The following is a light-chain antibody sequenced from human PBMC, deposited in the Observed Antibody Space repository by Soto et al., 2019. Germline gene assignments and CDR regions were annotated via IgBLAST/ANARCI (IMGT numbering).Light chain of an antibody. CDR1: SSDVGSYNF. V-gene: IGLV2-23*01. CDR2: EGS. J-gene: IGLJ1*01. Sequence: QSVLTQPASVSGSPGQSITISCIGTSSDVGSYNFVSWYQHHPGKAPKVIIYEGSKRPSGASNRFSGSKSGNTASLTMSRLQAHDEDDDYCCSYADSSTPYVFGTGTKVTVL. CDR3: CSYADSSTPYV.